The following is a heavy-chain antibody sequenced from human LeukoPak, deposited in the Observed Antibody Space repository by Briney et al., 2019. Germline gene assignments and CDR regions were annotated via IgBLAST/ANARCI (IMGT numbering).Heavy chain of an antibody. CDR1: GFTFSSYS. J-gene: IGHJ4*02. V-gene: IGHV3-21*01. Sequence: PGGSLRLSCAASGFTFSSYSMNWVRQAPGKGLEGGSSISSSSYIYYADSVKGRFTISRDNAKNSLYLQMNSLRAEDTAVYYCARVIFSSSSGPVEYWGQGTLVTVSS. CDR2: ISSSSYI. D-gene: IGHD6-6*01. CDR3: ARVIFSSSSGPVEY.